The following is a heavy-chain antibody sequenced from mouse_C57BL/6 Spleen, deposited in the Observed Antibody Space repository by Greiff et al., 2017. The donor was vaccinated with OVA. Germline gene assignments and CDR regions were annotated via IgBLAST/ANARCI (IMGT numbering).Heavy chain of an antibody. CDR1: GYTFTSYW. J-gene: IGHJ3*01. V-gene: IGHV1-52*01. CDR3: ARSDGDDYDWFAY. D-gene: IGHD2-4*01. Sequence: QVQLQQPGAELVRPGSSVKLSCKASGYTFTSYWMHWVKPRPIQGLEWIGNIDPSDSETHYNQKFKDKATLTVDKSSSTAYMQLSSLTSEDSAVYYCARSDGDDYDWFAYWGQGTLVTVSA. CDR2: IDPSDSET.